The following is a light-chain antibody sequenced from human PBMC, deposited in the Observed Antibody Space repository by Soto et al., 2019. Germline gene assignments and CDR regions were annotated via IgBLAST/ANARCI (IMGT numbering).Light chain of an antibody. Sequence: DVVLTQSPLSLPVTLGQPASISCRSGQSLVYTDGNTHLTWFQQRPGQSLRRLIYKVSNRDSGVPDRFSGSGSGTDFTLKISRVEADDVAVYYCMQDTHWPYTFGQGTKLEIK. V-gene: IGKV2-30*01. CDR1: QSLVYTDGNTH. J-gene: IGKJ2*01. CDR3: MQDTHWPYT. CDR2: KVS.